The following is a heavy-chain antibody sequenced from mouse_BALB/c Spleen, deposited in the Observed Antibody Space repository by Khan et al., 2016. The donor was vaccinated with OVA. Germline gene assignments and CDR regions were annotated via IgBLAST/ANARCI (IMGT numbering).Heavy chain of an antibody. J-gene: IGHJ3*01. Sequence: QIQLVQSGPELKKPGETVRISCKASGYTFTNYGMNWVKQAPGKGLKWMGWINTNTGEPTFAEEFKERFAFSLETSASTAYLQINNRKHEETATDFCSRGYDMYGSWFAYWGQGTLVTVSA. CDR2: INTNTGEP. D-gene: IGHD2-14*01. CDR1: GYTFTNYG. CDR3: SRGYDMYGSWFAY. V-gene: IGHV9-3*02.